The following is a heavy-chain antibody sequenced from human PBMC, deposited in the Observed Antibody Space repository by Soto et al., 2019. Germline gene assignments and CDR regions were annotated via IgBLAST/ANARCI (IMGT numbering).Heavy chain of an antibody. CDR1: GFTFSSYA. CDR3: AKDDYYDSSGEGY. V-gene: IGHV3-23*01. D-gene: IGHD3-22*01. Sequence: GGSLRLSCAASGFTFSSYAMRWVRQAPGKGLEWVSAISGSGGSTYYADSVKGRFTISRDNSKNTLYLQMNSLRAEDTAVYYCAKDDYYDSSGEGYWGQGTLVTVSS. J-gene: IGHJ4*02. CDR2: ISGSGGST.